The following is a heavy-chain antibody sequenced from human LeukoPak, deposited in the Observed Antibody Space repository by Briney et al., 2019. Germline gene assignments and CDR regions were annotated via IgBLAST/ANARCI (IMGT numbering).Heavy chain of an antibody. CDR3: ANHPVRFLERYYYMDV. V-gene: IGHV3-23*01. J-gene: IGHJ6*03. Sequence: GGSLRLSCAASGFTFSSYAMSWVRQAPGKGLEWVSAISGSGGSTYYAHSVKGRFTISRDNSKNTLYLQMNSLRAEDTAVYYCANHPVRFLERYYYMDVWGKGTTVTVSS. D-gene: IGHD3-3*01. CDR1: GFTFSSYA. CDR2: ISGSGGST.